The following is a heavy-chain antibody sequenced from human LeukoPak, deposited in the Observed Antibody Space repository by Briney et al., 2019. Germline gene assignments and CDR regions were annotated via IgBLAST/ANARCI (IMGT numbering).Heavy chain of an antibody. J-gene: IGHJ4*02. V-gene: IGHV4-39*07. D-gene: IGHD3-16*02. CDR3: ARAGSRVNDQNVIDN. CDR1: GGSISSSSYY. Sequence: SETLSLTCTVSGGSISSSSYYWGWIRQPPGKGLEWIGSIYYSGSTNDNPSPKSRVTISVDTSKNQFSLKLNSVTAAETAVYFCARAGSRVNDQNVIDNGGQGTLVTVSS. CDR2: IYYSGST.